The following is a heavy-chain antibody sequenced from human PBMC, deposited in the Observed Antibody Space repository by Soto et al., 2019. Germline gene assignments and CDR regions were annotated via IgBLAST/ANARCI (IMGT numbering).Heavy chain of an antibody. Sequence: ASVKVSYKVSGYTLTELSMHWVRQAPGKGREWMGGFDPEDGETIYAQKFQGRVTMTEDTSTDTAYMELSSLRSEDTAVYYCATGDRIAAAGGFDYWGQGTLVTVSS. D-gene: IGHD6-13*01. J-gene: IGHJ4*02. CDR1: GYTLTELS. CDR2: FDPEDGET. CDR3: ATGDRIAAAGGFDY. V-gene: IGHV1-24*01.